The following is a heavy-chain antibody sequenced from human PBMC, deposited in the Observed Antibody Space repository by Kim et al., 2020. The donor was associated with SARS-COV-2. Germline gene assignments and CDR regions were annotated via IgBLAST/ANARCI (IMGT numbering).Heavy chain of an antibody. D-gene: IGHD3-3*01. V-gene: IGHV3-33*01. CDR1: GFTFSSYG. J-gene: IGHJ6*04. Sequence: GGSLRLSCAASGFTFSSYGMHWVRQAPGKGLEWVAVIWYDGSNKYYADSVKGRFTISRDNSKNTLYLQMNSLRAEDTAVYYCARDLAISGVMDVGGRGNRVTVFS. CDR2: IWYDGSNK. CDR3: ARDLAISGVMDV.